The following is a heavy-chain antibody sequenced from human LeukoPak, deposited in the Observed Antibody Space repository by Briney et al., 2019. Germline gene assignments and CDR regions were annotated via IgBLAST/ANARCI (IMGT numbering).Heavy chain of an antibody. V-gene: IGHV3-30*02. CDR2: IRYDGSNK. CDR3: TTRGGSFSIFDY. CDR1: GFTFSSYG. Sequence: GGSLRLSCAASGFTFSSYGMHWVRQAPGKGLEWVAFIRYDGSNKYYADSVKGRFTISRDNSKNTLYLQMNSLKTEDTAVYYCTTRGGSFSIFDYWGQGTLVTVSS. D-gene: IGHD1-26*01. J-gene: IGHJ4*02.